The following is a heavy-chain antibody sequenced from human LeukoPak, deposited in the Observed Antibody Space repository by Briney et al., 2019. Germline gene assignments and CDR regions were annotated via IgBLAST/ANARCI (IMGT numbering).Heavy chain of an antibody. D-gene: IGHD5-18*01. J-gene: IGHJ5*02. Sequence: GGSLRLSCAASGFTFSSYSMNWVRQPPGKGLEWVSAISGSGGSTYYADSVKGRFTISRDNSKNTLYLQMNSLRAEDTAVYYCASDGGYGPNWFDPWGQGTLVTVSS. CDR1: GFTFSSYS. CDR2: ISGSGGST. V-gene: IGHV3-23*01. CDR3: ASDGGYGPNWFDP.